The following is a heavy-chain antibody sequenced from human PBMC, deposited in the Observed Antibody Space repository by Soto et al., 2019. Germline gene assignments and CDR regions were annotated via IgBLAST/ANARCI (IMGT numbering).Heavy chain of an antibody. Sequence: EVQLLESGGGLVQPGGSLRLSCATSGFTLSNYAMNWVRQSPGKGLEWVSSISASGDSTYYPESVKGRFTVSRDNSKNTLYLQIDSLRAEDTAVYYCAKGGSLTGYFTYDYWGQGVLVTVSS. J-gene: IGHJ4*02. CDR3: AKGGSLTGYFTYDY. D-gene: IGHD3-9*01. CDR2: ISASGDST. V-gene: IGHV3-23*01. CDR1: GFTLSNYA.